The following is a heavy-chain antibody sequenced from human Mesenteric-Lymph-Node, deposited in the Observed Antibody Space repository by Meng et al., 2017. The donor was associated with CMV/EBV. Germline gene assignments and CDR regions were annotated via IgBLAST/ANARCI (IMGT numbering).Heavy chain of an antibody. V-gene: IGHV3-15*01. J-gene: IGHJ4*02. D-gene: IGHD1-14*01. Sequence: SCEVSGITIANAWMSWVRQAPGKGVECVGRIKSAADGGSSDYSAPVKGRFTVSRDDSRNTLYLQMNSLNSDDTGVYFCTRLDSRTWYNVWGQGTPVTVSS. CDR3: TRLDSRTWYNV. CDR1: GITIANAW. CDR2: IKSAADGGSS.